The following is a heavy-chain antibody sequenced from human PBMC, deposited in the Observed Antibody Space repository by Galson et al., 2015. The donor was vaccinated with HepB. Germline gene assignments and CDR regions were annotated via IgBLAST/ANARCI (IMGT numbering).Heavy chain of an antibody. CDR3: ARGGRYYYDSSGYYAEQGDDAFDI. V-gene: IGHV1-69*02. CDR1: GGTFSSYT. Sequence: SVKVSCKASGGTFSSYTISWVRQAPGQGLEWMGRIIPILGIANYAQKFQGRVTITADKSTSTAYMELSSLRSEDTAVYYCARGGRYYYDSSGYYAEQGDDAFDIWGQGTMVTVSS. J-gene: IGHJ3*02. D-gene: IGHD3-22*01. CDR2: IIPILGIA.